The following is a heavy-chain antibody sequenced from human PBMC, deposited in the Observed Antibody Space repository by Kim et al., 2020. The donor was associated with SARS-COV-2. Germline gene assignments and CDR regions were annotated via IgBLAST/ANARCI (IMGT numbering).Heavy chain of an antibody. J-gene: IGHJ5*02. V-gene: IGHV4-31*03. D-gene: IGHD6-13*01. CDR2: IYYSGST. CDR1: GGSISSGGYY. CDR3: ARDGGGVIAAAGTDWFDP. Sequence: SETLSLTCTVSGGSISSGGYYWSWIRQHPGKGLEWIGYIYYSGSTYYNPSLKSRVTISVDTSKNQFSLKLSSVTAADTAVYYCARDGGGVIAAAGTDWFDPWGQGTLVTVSS.